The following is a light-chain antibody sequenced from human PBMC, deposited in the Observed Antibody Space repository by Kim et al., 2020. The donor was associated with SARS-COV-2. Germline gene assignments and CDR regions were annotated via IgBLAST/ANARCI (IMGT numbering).Light chain of an antibody. J-gene: IGKJ1*01. CDR2: DAS. V-gene: IGKV3-15*01. Sequence: EIVMTQSPATLSVSPGERATLSCRASQSVSSSLAWYQQKPGQAPRLLIYDASTRATGIPARFSGSGSGTEFTLTISSLQSEDFAVYCCQQYSNWPWTFGPGTKVDIK. CDR3: QQYSNWPWT. CDR1: QSVSSS.